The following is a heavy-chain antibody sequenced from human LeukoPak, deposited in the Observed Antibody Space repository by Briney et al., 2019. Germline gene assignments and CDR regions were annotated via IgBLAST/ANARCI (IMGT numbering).Heavy chain of an antibody. CDR2: IYYSGST. D-gene: IGHD3-10*01. CDR1: GGSISSYY. Sequence: KSSETLSLTCTVSGGSISSYYWSWIRQPPGKGLEWIGYIYYSGSTNYNPSLQSRVTISVDTSKTQFPLKLSSVPAADTAVYYCARRGVRHSAHNWFDPWGQGTLVTVSS. J-gene: IGHJ5*02. CDR3: ARRGVRHSAHNWFDP. V-gene: IGHV4-59*01.